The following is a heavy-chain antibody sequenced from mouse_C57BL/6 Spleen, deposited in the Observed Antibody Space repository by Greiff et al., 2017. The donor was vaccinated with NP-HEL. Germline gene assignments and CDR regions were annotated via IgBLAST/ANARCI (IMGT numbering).Heavy chain of an antibody. CDR3: ARRSPIYYYGSSYAMDY. CDR1: GYTFTDYY. J-gene: IGHJ4*01. D-gene: IGHD1-1*01. V-gene: IGHV1-26*01. Sequence: EVQLQQSGPELVKPGASVKISCKASGYTFTDYYMNWVKQSHGKSLEWIGDINPNNGGTSYNQKFKGKATLTVDKSSSTAYMELRSLTSEDSAVYYCARRSPIYYYGSSYAMDYWGQGTSVTVSS. CDR2: INPNNGGT.